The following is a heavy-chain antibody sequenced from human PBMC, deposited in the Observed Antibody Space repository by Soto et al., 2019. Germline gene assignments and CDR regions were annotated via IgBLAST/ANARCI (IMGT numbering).Heavy chain of an antibody. V-gene: IGHV3-7*01. Sequence: EVQLVESGGGLVQPGGSLRLSCAASGFTFGNYWMTWVRQAPGKGLEWVANIKQDGSEQYYVDSVKGRFTISRDNTKNSLYLQMNSLRAEDTAVYYCARDARSSGFWGQGTLVTVSS. D-gene: IGHD3-22*01. J-gene: IGHJ4*02. CDR2: IKQDGSEQ. CDR3: ARDARSSGF. CDR1: GFTFGNYW.